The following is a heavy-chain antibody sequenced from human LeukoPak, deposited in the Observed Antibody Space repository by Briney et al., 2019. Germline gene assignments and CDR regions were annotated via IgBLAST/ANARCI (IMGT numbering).Heavy chain of an antibody. CDR3: ARGGRSNWFGP. J-gene: IGHJ5*02. D-gene: IGHD6-19*01. Sequence: KPSETLSLTCAVYGGSFSGYYWSWIRQPPGKGLEWIGEINHSGNTNYNPSLKSRVTISVDTSKNQFSLKLSSVTAADTAVYYCARGGRSNWFGPWGQGTLVTVSS. CDR1: GGSFSGYY. V-gene: IGHV4-34*01. CDR2: INHSGNT.